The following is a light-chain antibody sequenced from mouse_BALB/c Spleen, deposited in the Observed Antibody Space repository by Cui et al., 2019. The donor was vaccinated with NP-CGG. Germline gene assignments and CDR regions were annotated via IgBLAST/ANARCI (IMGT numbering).Light chain of an antibody. V-gene: IGLV1*01. Sequence: QAVATQDSALTTSPGETVTLTCRSSTGAVTTRNYANWVQEKPDHVFTGLIGGTNNRAQGVPARFSGSLIGDKAALTITGAQTEDEAIYFCALWFSNHWVFGGGTKLTVL. CDR2: GTN. CDR1: TGAVTTRNY. CDR3: ALWFSNHWV. J-gene: IGLJ1*01.